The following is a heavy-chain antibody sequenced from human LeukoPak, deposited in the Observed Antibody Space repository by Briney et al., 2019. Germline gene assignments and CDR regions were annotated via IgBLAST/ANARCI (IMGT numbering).Heavy chain of an antibody. CDR1: GFTFSSYG. CDR3: AAASGYSYFEH. V-gene: IGHV3-33*01. CDR2: IWYDGSNK. D-gene: IGHD6-13*01. J-gene: IGHJ1*01. Sequence: EPGRSLRLSCAASGFTFSSYGVHWVRQAPGKGLEWVSIIWYDGSNKYYADSVKGRFTISRDDSKNTVYLQMNSLRVEDTAVYYCAAASGYSYFEHWGQGTLVIVSS.